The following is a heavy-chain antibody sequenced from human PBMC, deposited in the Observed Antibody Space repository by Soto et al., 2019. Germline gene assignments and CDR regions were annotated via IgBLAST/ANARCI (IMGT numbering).Heavy chain of an antibody. V-gene: IGHV3-23*01. CDR3: AKDRGGRIYGVGATNWFDP. CDR2: ISGSGGST. J-gene: IGHJ5*02. Sequence: EVQLLASGGGLVQPGGSLRLSCAASGFTFSSYAMSWVRQAPGKGLEWVSAISGSGGSTYYADSVKGRFTISRDNSKNTLYLQMNSLRAEDTAVYYCAKDRGGRIYGVGATNWFDPWGQGTLVTVSS. D-gene: IGHD1-26*01. CDR1: GFTFSSYA.